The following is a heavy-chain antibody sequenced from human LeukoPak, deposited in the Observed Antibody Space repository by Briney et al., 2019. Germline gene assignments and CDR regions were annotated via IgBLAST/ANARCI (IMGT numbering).Heavy chain of an antibody. CDR2: ISYDGSNK. V-gene: IGHV3-30*18. CDR1: GFTFSSYG. D-gene: IGHD6-19*01. CDR3: AKVVVAGIDSDY. Sequence: PGRSLRLSCAASGFTFSSYGMHWVRQAPGKGLEWVAVISYDGSNKYYADSVKGRFTISRDNSKNTLYLQMNSLRAEDTAVYYCAKVVVAGIDSDYWGQGTLVTVSS. J-gene: IGHJ4*02.